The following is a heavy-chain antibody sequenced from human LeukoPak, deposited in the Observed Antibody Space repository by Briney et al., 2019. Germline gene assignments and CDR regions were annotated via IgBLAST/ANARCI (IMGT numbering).Heavy chain of an antibody. CDR1: GFTVSSNY. J-gene: IGHJ4*02. CDR2: IYSGGST. Sequence: GGSLSLSCAASGFTVSSNYMSWVRQAPGKGLEWVSVIYSGGSTYYAASVKGRFTISRDNSKNTLYLQMNSLRAEDTAVYYCAGGLAVAGTFDYWGQGTLVTVSS. V-gene: IGHV3-66*01. D-gene: IGHD6-19*01. CDR3: AGGLAVAGTFDY.